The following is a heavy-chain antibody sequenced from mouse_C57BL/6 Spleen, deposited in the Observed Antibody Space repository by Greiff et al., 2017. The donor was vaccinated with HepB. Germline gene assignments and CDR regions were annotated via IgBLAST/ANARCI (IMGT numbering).Heavy chain of an antibody. D-gene: IGHD1-1*01. J-gene: IGHJ3*01. CDR3: AREIYGSSGWFAY. CDR1: GYTFTSYW. Sequence: QVQLQQPGAELVKPGASVKLSCKASGYTFTSYWMHWVKQRPGRGLEWIGRIDPNSGGTKYNEKFKSKATLTVDKPSSTAYMPLSSLTSEDSAVYYCAREIYGSSGWFAYWGQGTLVTVSA. V-gene: IGHV1-72*01. CDR2: IDPNSGGT.